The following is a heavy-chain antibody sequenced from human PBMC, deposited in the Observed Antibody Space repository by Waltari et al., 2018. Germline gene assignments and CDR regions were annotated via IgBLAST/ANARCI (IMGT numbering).Heavy chain of an antibody. CDR3: ARDDYYDXXGXWDY. V-gene: IGHV1-69*10. D-gene: IGHD3-22*01. CDR2: IIPILGIX. J-gene: IGHJ4*02. Sequence: QVQLVQSGAEVKKPGXSVKVSCXXSGXTFSSYAXXXVXQAPGQGLEWMGGIIPILGIXNYAQKFQGRVTITADKSTSTXYXELSXLRSEXTAVXXCARDDYYDXXGXWDYWGQGTLVTXSS. CDR1: GXTFSSYA.